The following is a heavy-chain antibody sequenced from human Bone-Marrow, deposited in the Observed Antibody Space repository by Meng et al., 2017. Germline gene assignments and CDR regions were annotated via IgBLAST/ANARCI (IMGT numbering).Heavy chain of an antibody. J-gene: IGHJ4*02. CDR1: GFTFSTYW. Sequence: EVQLVESGGGLVLPGGSLGLSCAASGFTFSTYWMHWVRQAPGKGLEWLSAITGSGGSTYYADSVKGRFTISRDNSKNTLYLQMNSLRAEDTAIYYCGKQYSGSYEYWGQGTLVTVSS. D-gene: IGHD1-26*01. V-gene: IGHV3-23*04. CDR3: GKQYSGSYEY. CDR2: ITGSGGST.